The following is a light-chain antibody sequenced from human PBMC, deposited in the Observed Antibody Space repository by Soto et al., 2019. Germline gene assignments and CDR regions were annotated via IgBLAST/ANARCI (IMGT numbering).Light chain of an antibody. Sequence: EIVLTQSPATLSLSPGERATLSCRASQGVSSYLAWYQQKPGQAPRLLIYDAFNRATGIPARFSGSRSGTDFNPTISSLEPEDFAVYYCQQRTDWPPVWTFGQQTKVEIK. CDR3: QQRTDWPPVWT. J-gene: IGKJ1*01. CDR2: DAF. CDR1: QGVSSY. V-gene: IGKV3-11*01.